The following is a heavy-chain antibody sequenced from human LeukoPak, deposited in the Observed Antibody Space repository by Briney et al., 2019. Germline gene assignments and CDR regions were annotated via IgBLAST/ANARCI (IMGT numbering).Heavy chain of an antibody. V-gene: IGHV3-23*01. CDR1: GCTFSSYA. Sequence: PGGSLRLSCAASGCTFSSYAMSWVRQAPGKGLEWVSAIPGSGDSTNYADSVKGRFTISRDNSKNTLYLQINSLSAEDTAVYYCAKRSGVSYGYFDYWGQGTLVTVSS. J-gene: IGHJ4*02. CDR2: IPGSGDST. D-gene: IGHD1-26*01. CDR3: AKRSGVSYGYFDY.